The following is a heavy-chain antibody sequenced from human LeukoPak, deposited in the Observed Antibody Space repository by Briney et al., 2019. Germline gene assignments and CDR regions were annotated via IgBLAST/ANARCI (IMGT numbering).Heavy chain of an antibody. CDR1: GYTFTSYG. CDR2: ISAYNGNT. CDR3: ARDLGYCSSTSCYEYFQH. Sequence: ASVKVSCKASGYTFTSYGISWVRQAPGQGLEWMGWISAYNGNTNYAQKLQGRVTMTTDTSTSTAYMELRSPRSDDTAVYYCARDLGYCSSTSCYEYFQHWGQGTLVTVSS. D-gene: IGHD2-2*01. J-gene: IGHJ1*01. V-gene: IGHV1-18*01.